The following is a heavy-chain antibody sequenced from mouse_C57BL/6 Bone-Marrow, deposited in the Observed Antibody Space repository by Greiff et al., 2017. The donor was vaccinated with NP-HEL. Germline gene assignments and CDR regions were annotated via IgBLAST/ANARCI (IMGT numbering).Heavy chain of an antibody. V-gene: IGHV1-50*01. J-gene: IGHJ1*03. CDR3: ARSDYYGSSHWYFDV. D-gene: IGHD1-1*01. CDR2: IDPSDSYT. Sequence: VQLQQPGAELVKPGASVKLSCKASGYTFTSYWMQWVKQRPGQGLEWIGEIDPSDSYTNYNQKFKGKATLTVDTSSSTAYMQLSSLTSEDSAVYDCARSDYYGSSHWYFDVWGTGTTVTVSS. CDR1: GYTFTSYW.